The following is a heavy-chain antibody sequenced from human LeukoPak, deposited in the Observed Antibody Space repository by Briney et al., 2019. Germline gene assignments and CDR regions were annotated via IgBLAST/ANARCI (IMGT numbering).Heavy chain of an antibody. J-gene: IGHJ4*02. V-gene: IGHV4-39*01. CDR1: GGSISSSSYS. Sequence: SETLSLTCTVSGGSISSSSYSWGWIRQPPGKGLEWIGSIYYSGSTYYNPSLKSRVTISVDTSKNQFSLKLSSVTAADTAVYYCARLHWNDPDYWGQGTLVTVSS. CDR2: IYYSGST. CDR3: ARLHWNDPDY. D-gene: IGHD1-1*01.